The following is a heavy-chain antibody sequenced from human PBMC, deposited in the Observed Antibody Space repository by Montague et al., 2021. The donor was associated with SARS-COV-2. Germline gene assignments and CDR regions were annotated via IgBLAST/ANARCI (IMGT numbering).Heavy chain of an antibody. CDR3: ARDFDY. J-gene: IGHJ4*02. CDR2: MNYSGST. V-gene: IGHV4-59*13. Sequence: SETLSLTCTVSGGSISNYYWSWIRQPPGKGLEWIGYMNYSGSTNYNPSLKSRVTLSVDTSKNQFSLKLSSVTAADTAVYYCARDFDYWGQGTLVTVSS. CDR1: GGSISNYY.